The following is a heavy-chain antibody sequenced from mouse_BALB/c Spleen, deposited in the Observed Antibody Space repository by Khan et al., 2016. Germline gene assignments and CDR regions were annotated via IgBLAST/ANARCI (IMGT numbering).Heavy chain of an antibody. CDR1: GYSITSDYA. Sequence: EVQLQESGPGLVKPSQSLSLTCTVTGYSITSDYAWNWIRQFPGNKLEWMGYISYSGSTSYNPSLKSRISITRDTSKNQFFLQLNSVTTEDTATYYCAIRGSNYFDYWGQGTTLTVSS. V-gene: IGHV3-2*02. CDR3: AIRGSNYFDY. D-gene: IGHD1-1*01. CDR2: ISYSGST. J-gene: IGHJ2*01.